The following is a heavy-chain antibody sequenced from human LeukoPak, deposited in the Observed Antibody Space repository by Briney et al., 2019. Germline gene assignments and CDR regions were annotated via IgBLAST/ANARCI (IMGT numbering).Heavy chain of an antibody. CDR2: IYYSGST. J-gene: IGHJ4*02. CDR1: GGSISSGDYY. CDR3: ARDKGIAVVNYFDY. V-gene: IGHV4-30-4*01. Sequence: PSETLSLTCTVSGGSISSGDYYWSWIRQPPGKGLEWIGYIYYSGSTYYNPSLKSRVTISVDTSENQFSLKLSSVTAADTAVYYCARDKGIAVVNYFDYWGQGTLVTVSS. D-gene: IGHD6-19*01.